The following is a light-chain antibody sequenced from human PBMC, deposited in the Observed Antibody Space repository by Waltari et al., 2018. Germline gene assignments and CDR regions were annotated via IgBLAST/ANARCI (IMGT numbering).Light chain of an antibody. CDR3: QHYVSSPET. Sequence: EIVLTQSPGPLSLSPAERATLSCRASQTVNGYLAWYQQKAGQAPRLLIYGASSRAAGIPDRFSGSGSGTDFTLTISRLEPEDFAMYYCQHYVSSPETFGLGTRVEI. CDR1: QTVNGY. CDR2: GAS. V-gene: IGKV3-20*01. J-gene: IGKJ1*01.